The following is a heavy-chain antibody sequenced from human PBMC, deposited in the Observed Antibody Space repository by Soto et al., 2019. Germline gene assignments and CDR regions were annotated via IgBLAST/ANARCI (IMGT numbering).Heavy chain of an antibody. J-gene: IGHJ4*02. CDR3: ARYRFSGTRWSKFDY. V-gene: IGHV4-31*03. Sequence: PSETLSLTCSVSGVTVSSDAYYWSWIRQPPGRGLEWIGNIYHTGSTYYNPSLKSRVVISLDTSKNQFSLRLTSVTAADTAVYFCARYRFSGTRWSKFDYWGQGTLVTVSS. CDR1: GVTVSSDAYY. D-gene: IGHD3-16*02. CDR2: IYHTGST.